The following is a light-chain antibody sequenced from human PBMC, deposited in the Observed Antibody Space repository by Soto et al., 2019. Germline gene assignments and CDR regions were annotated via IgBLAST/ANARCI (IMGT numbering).Light chain of an antibody. CDR1: QSISRY. Sequence: DIQMTQSPSTLSVSIGDRVTITCRASQSISRYLGWYQQKPGKAPNLLIYDVSRLESGVPSRFSGSGSGTEFTLTISSLQPEDFATYYCQQSYIIPWTFGQGTKVDI. J-gene: IGKJ1*01. V-gene: IGKV1-5*01. CDR3: QQSYIIPWT. CDR2: DVS.